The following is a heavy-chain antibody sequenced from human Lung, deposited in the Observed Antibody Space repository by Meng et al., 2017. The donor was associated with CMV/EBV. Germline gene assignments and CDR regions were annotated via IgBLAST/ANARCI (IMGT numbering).Heavy chain of an antibody. D-gene: IGHD6-19*01. CDR2: INPSGGST. CDR1: GYTFTSYY. CDR3: ARGVKDRGPSSSSNPYSSGWYYVDY. Sequence: ASVXVSXKASGYTFTSYYMHWVRQAPGQGLEWMGIINPSGGSTCYAQKFQGRVTMTRDTPTSTVYMELSSLRSEDTAVYYCARGVKDRGPSSSSNPYSSGWYYVDYWXHGTLVTVSS. V-gene: IGHV1-46*01. J-gene: IGHJ4*03.